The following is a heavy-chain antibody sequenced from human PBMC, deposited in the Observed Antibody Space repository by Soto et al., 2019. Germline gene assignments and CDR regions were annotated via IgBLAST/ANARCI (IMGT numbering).Heavy chain of an antibody. CDR2: MYYSGST. Sequence: ASETLSLTCTVSVESISIYYWSWIRQPPGKGLEWIGYMYYSGSTNYNPSLKSRVTISVDTSKNQFSLKLSPVTAADTAVYYCARDAGGPADYWGQGTLVTVSS. V-gene: IGHV4-59*01. J-gene: IGHJ4*02. D-gene: IGHD2-15*01. CDR1: VESISIYY. CDR3: ARDAGGPADY.